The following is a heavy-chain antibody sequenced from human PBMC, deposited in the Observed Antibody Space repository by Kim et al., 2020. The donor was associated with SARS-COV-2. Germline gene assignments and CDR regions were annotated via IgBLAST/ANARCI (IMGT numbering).Heavy chain of an antibody. V-gene: IGHV4-59*01. CDR1: GVSINNYY. CDR2: ISSSGIT. Sequence: SETLSLTCTASGVSINNYYWSWIRQPPGKALEWIACISSSGITNYNPSLKSRVTMSLNTSESRFSLRLSSVTAADTAVYYCARGGGSGSYSEVIDLWGQGALVTVSS. J-gene: IGHJ5*02. D-gene: IGHD3-10*01. CDR3: ARGGGSGSYSEVIDL.